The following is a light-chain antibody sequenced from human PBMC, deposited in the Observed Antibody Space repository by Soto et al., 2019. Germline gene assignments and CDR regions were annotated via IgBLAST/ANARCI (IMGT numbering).Light chain of an antibody. CDR1: QSISGY. CDR3: QQSYSTPWT. J-gene: IGKJ1*01. CDR2: AAS. Sequence: DIQMTQSPSSLSASVGDRVTITCRASQSISGYLNWYQQKPGKAPKLLIYAASSLQSGVPSRFSGSGSGTDFLLTISSLQPEDFATYYCQQSYSTPWTFGQGTKVDI. V-gene: IGKV1-39*01.